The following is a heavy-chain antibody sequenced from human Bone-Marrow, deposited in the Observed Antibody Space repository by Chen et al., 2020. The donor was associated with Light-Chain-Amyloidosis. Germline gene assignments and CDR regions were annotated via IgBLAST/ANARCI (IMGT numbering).Heavy chain of an antibody. CDR3: ARGGTYGSGTYIYFFDY. Sequence: QVQLQESGPGLVKPSETLSLNCAVSGYSVDSRYYWGWIRQSPGKGLEWIGGVYYNEYTYYNPSLKSRVTLSVDTSKNQFSLTLYSVTAADTALYYCARGGTYGSGTYIYFFDYWGRGTLVTVSS. J-gene: IGHJ4*02. D-gene: IGHD3-10*01. V-gene: IGHV4-38-2*01. CDR1: GYSVDSRYY. CDR2: VYYNEYT.